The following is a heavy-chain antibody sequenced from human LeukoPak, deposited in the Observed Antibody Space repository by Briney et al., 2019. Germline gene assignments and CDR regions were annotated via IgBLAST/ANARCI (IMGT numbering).Heavy chain of an antibody. CDR3: ARENPSGYYNRPIDY. J-gene: IGHJ4*02. V-gene: IGHV4-59*01. D-gene: IGHD3-22*01. CDR1: GASISSYY. CDR2: IYYSGSI. Sequence: SETLSLTCTVAGASISSYYWSWIRQPPGKGLEWIGDIYYSGSIKYNPSLKSRVTMSVDTSKNQFSLKLSSVTAADTAIYYCARENPSGYYNRPIDYWGQGTLVTVSS.